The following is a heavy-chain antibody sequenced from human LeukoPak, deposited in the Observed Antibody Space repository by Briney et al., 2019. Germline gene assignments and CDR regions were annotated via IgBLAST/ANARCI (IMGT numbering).Heavy chain of an antibody. Sequence: SQTLSLTCAISGDSVSSNTAAWTWIRQSPLRGLEWLGSTYYRSKWYLDYAVSVRGRITVNPDTSKNQFSLHLNSVTPEDTAVYYCARGARYDFWRHLHYYYYYGMDVWGQGTTVTVSS. J-gene: IGHJ6*02. CDR2: TYYRSKWYL. D-gene: IGHD3-3*01. CDR3: ARGARYDFWRHLHYYYYYGMDV. CDR1: GDSVSSNTAA. V-gene: IGHV6-1*01.